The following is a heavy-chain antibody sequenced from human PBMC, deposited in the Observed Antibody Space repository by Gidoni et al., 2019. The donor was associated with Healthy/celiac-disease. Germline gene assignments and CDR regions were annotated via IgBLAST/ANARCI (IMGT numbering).Heavy chain of an antibody. CDR1: GGTLSSFA. CDR2: ILPILGIA. V-gene: IGHV1-69*04. Sequence: QGQRVKSGAEVKKLGPAVKASCKAQGGTLSSFATSVVRQAPGQGLEWMGRILPILGIAHYAQKFQGIVTITADKSTSTAYMELSRLRSEDTAVYYCARDGDCSSASCYEENWFDPWGQGTLVTVSS. D-gene: IGHD2-2*01. CDR3: ARDGDCSSASCYEENWFDP. J-gene: IGHJ5*02.